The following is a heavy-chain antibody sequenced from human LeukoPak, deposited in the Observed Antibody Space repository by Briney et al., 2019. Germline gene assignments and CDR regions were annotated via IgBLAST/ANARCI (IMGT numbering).Heavy chain of an antibody. CDR3: ARGGEQWLYYLDY. CDR2: ISYDGSNK. V-gene: IGHV3-30*04. D-gene: IGHD6-19*01. CDR1: GFTFSSYA. J-gene: IGHJ4*02. Sequence: GGSLRLSCAASGFTFSSYAMHWVRQAPGKGLEWVAVISYDGSNKYYADSVKGRFTISRDNSKNTLYLQMNSLRAEDTAVYYCARGGEQWLYYLDYWGQGTLVTVSS.